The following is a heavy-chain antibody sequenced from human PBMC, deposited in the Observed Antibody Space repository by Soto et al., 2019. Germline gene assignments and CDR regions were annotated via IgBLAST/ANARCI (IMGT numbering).Heavy chain of an antibody. Sequence: QVQLVESGGGVVQPGKSLRLSCAASGFTFSTYGIHWVRQAPGKGLEWVAVILYDGSNKYHGDSLEGRLTISRDNSKNTLYLQINNRRAEAMAVYYCGRDGALGDTAVVDSWGQGTLVTVSP. CDR2: ILYDGSNK. CDR3: GRDGALGDTAVVDS. CDR1: GFTFSTYG. D-gene: IGHD5-18*01. V-gene: IGHV3-33*01. J-gene: IGHJ4*02.